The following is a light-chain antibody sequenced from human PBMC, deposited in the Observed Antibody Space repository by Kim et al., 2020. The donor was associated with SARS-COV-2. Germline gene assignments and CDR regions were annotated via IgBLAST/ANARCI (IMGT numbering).Light chain of an antibody. CDR3: NSLDIINIVV. V-gene: IGLV3-19*01. Sequence: ALGQTVRHACQANCLRNAYATWNQQKPGPAPLLVIYGKNNLPSVFPDLFSCTISGNTASLTITVTQACDEADYYCNSLDIINIVVFGGGTQLTVL. CDR1: CLRNAY. CDR2: GKN. J-gene: IGLJ2*01.